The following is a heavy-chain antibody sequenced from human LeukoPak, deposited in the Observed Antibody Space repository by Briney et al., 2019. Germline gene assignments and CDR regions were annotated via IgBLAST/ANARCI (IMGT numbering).Heavy chain of an antibody. D-gene: IGHD3-22*01. CDR2: THYSGSS. J-gene: IGHJ6*03. V-gene: IGHV4-59*12. CDR1: GSSIIDYY. CDR3: ARASLRSSDGAFYYMDV. Sequence: SETLSLTCSASGSSIIDYYWTWIRQSPGNAPEWIGYTHYSGSSGSSPSLKSRVTMSVDASKSQLSLKLSSVTAADTAVYYCARASLRSSDGAFYYMDVWGTGTTVTVSS.